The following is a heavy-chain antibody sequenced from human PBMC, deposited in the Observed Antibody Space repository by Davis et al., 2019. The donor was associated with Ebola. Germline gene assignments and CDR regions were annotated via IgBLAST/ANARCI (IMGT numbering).Heavy chain of an antibody. V-gene: IGHV3-73*01. CDR2: IRSKANSYAT. CDR1: GFTFSGSA. J-gene: IGHJ6*02. CDR3: TTSDYSSGWYRWNYYYGMDV. D-gene: IGHD6-19*01. Sequence: PGGSLRLSCAASGFTFSGSAMHWVRQASGKGLEWVGRIRSKANSYATAYAASVKGRFTISRDDSKNTAYLQMNSLKTEDTAVYYCTTSDYSSGWYRWNYYYGMDVWGQGTTVTVSS.